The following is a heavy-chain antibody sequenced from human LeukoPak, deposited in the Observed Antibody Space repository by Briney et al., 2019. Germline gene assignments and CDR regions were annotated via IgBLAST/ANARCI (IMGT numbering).Heavy chain of an antibody. CDR1: GYTFTNFA. CDR2: INPNSGGT. Sequence: ASVKVSCKASGYTFTNFAINWVRQAPGQGLEWMGRINPNSGGTNYAQKFQGRVTMTRDTSISTAYMELSRLRSDDTAVYYCARGSGSYSLDYWGQGTLVTVSS. CDR3: ARGSGSYSLDY. D-gene: IGHD1-26*01. V-gene: IGHV1-2*06. J-gene: IGHJ4*02.